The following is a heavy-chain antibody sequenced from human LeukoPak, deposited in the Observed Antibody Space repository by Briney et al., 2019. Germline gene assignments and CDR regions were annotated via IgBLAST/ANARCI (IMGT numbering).Heavy chain of an antibody. J-gene: IGHJ5*02. Sequence: GESLKISCKGSGYTFTTYWIGWVRQMPGKGLELMGITYPGDSDTRYSPSFQGQVTISADKSISTAYLQWSSLKASDAAIYYCARRAPSQIWFDPWGQGTLVTVSS. V-gene: IGHV5-51*01. CDR1: GYTFTTYW. CDR2: TYPGDSDT. CDR3: ARRAPSQIWFDP.